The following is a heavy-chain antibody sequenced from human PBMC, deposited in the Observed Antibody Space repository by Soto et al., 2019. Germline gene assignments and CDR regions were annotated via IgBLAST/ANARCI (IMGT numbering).Heavy chain of an antibody. J-gene: IGHJ6*03. D-gene: IGHD6-13*01. V-gene: IGHV1-69*13. CDR2: IIPIFGTA. CDR1: GGTFSSYA. Sequence: ASVKVSCKASGGTFSSYAISWVRQAPGQGLEWMGGIIPIFGTANYAQKFQGRVTITADESTSTAYMELSSLRSEDTVGYYCARGTDSNYYYDYMDVWGKGTTVTVSS. CDR3: ARGTDSNYYYDYMDV.